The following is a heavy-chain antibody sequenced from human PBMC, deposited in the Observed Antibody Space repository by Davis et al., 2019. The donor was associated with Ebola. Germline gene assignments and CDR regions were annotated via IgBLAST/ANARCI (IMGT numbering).Heavy chain of an antibody. D-gene: IGHD6-6*01. Sequence: SVKVSCKASGDSFSTYGISWVRQAPGEGLEWMGGIIPIFDTATYAEKFQGRVTITADESTTTAYMELRSLRSDDTAVYYCARDLASSFDSWGQGTLVIVSS. J-gene: IGHJ4*02. V-gene: IGHV1-69*13. CDR1: GDSFSTYG. CDR3: ARDLASSFDS. CDR2: IIPIFDTA.